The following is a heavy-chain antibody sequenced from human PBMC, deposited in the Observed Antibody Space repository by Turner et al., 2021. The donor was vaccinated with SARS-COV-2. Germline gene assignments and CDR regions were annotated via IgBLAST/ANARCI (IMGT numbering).Heavy chain of an antibody. Sequence: EVQLLESGGGLVQPGGSLRLSCAAAGFTFNNFAMSWVRQAPGKGLEWFSAINGTGHVTHYVDSVKGRFTISRDSSKNTLYLQMNSLRVEDTAIYYCAKCVTTCQTKGLDNWGQGTLVTVSS. D-gene: IGHD1-26*01. CDR2: INGTGHVT. CDR3: AKCVTTCQTKGLDN. CDR1: GFTFNNFA. J-gene: IGHJ4*02. V-gene: IGHV3-23*01.